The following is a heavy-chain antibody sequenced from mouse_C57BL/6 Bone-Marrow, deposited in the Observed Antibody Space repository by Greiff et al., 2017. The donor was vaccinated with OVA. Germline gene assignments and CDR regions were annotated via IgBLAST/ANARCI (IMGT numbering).Heavy chain of an antibody. V-gene: IGHV5-6*02. CDR3: ARHYYGSSGDAMDY. J-gene: IGHJ4*01. D-gene: IGHD1-1*01. CDR2: ISSGGSYT. CDR1: GFTFSSYG. Sequence: DVKLVESGGDLVKPGGSLKLSCAASGFTFSSYGMSWVRQTPDKRLEWVATISSGGSYTYYPDSVNGRFTISRDNAKNTLYLQMSSLKSEDTAMYYCARHYYGSSGDAMDYWGQGTSVTVSS.